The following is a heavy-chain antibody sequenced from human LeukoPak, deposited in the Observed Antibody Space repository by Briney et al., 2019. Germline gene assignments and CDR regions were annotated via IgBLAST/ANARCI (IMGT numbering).Heavy chain of an antibody. V-gene: IGHV4-59*08. J-gene: IGHJ3*02. Sequence: SETLSLTCTVSGGSISRYYWSWIRQPPGKGLEWIGYIYYSGSTNYNPSLKSRVTISVDTPKNQFSLKLSAVTAADTAVYYCARGSYFHDAGAFDIWGQGTMVTVSS. CDR1: GGSISRYY. CDR2: IYYSGST. D-gene: IGHD1-1*01. CDR3: ARGSYFHDAGAFDI.